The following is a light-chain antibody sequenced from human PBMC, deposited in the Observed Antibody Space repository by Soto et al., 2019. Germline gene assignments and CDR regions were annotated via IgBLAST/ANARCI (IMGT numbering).Light chain of an antibody. Sequence: EIVMTQSPATLSVSPGERGTLSCRASQSIRSNVAWYQQRPGQAPRLLIFGASVRATGVPDRFNGSGSGTDFTLTINSLQSEDSAVYYCQNYNYWPPATFGGGAKVDIK. V-gene: IGKV3-15*01. CDR3: QNYNYWPPAT. CDR1: QSIRSN. CDR2: GAS. J-gene: IGKJ4*01.